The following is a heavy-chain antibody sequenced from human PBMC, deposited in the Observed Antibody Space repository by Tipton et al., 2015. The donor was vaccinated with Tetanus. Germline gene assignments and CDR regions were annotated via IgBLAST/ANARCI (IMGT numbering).Heavy chain of an antibody. CDR2: IKQDGRER. V-gene: IGHV3-7*01. CDR1: GFTFSSYW. Sequence: SLRLSCAASGFTFSSYWMSWVRQAPGKGLEWVASIKQDGRERYYVYSVKGRFTISRDNAKNSLFLQMNSLRDEDTAVYYCVNFASSWGQGTLVTVSS. CDR3: VNFASS. J-gene: IGHJ5*02.